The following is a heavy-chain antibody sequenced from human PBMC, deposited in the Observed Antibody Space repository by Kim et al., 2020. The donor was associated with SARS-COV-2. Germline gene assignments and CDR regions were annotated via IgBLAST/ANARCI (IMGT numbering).Heavy chain of an antibody. J-gene: IGHJ6*02. CDR1: GGSFSGYY. D-gene: IGHD6-13*01. CDR3: ARGAKKRQVVPSYGMDV. Sequence: SETLSLTCAVYGGSFSGYYWSWIRQPPGKGLEWIGEINHSGSTNYNPSLKSRVTISVDTSKNQFSLKLSSVTAADTAVYYCARGAKKRQVVPSYGMDVWGQGTTVTVSS. CDR2: INHSGST. V-gene: IGHV4-34*01.